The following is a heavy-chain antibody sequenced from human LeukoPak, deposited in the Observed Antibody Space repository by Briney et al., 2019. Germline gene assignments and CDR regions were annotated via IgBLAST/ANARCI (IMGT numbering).Heavy chain of an antibody. J-gene: IGHJ4*02. V-gene: IGHV3-43*02. Sequence: GGSLRLSCAASGFTFDDYAMHWVRQAPGKGLEWVSLISGDGGSTYYADSAKGRFTISRDNSKNSLYLQMNSLRTEDTALYYCATMVRGVFYWGQGTLVTVSS. CDR2: ISGDGGST. CDR1: GFTFDDYA. CDR3: ATMVRGVFY. D-gene: IGHD3-10*01.